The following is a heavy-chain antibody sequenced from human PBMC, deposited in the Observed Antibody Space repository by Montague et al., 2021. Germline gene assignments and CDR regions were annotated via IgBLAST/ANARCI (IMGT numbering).Heavy chain of an antibody. Sequence: SETLSLTCAVYGGSLSSYIWNWIRQPPGRDLEWIGQISHTGSTSYNPSLKSRVTMSVDTSENHVSLRLSSVTAADTAVYYCTRGEVAVTGIDYWGQGALVTVSS. CDR3: TRGEVAVTGIDY. D-gene: IGHD6-19*01. CDR1: GGSLSSYI. V-gene: IGHV4-34*01. CDR2: ISHTGST. J-gene: IGHJ4*02.